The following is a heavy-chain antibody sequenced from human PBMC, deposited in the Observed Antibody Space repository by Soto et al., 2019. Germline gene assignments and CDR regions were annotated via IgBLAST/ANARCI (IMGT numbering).Heavy chain of an antibody. CDR1: GYRFTSYG. CDR2: ISGFNGDA. J-gene: IGHJ6*02. V-gene: IGHV1-18*04. Sequence: QVQLVQSGAEVKKPGASVKVSCKASGYRFTSYGITWVRQAPGQGLEWMGWISGFNGDAHFAQRLQGRVSMTTDTSTSTAYMELRNLGSDDTAVFYCARSKVAVGMHYSYGLDVWGPGTTVIVSS. D-gene: IGHD6-19*01. CDR3: ARSKVAVGMHYSYGLDV.